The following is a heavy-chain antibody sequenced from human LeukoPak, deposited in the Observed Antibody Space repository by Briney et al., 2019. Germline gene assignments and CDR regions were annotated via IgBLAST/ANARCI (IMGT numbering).Heavy chain of an antibody. D-gene: IGHD5-18*01. CDR2: ISSSSSTV. V-gene: IGHV3-48*01. J-gene: IGHJ4*02. CDR1: GFTFSSYS. Sequence: GGSLRLSCAASGFTFSSYSMNWVRQAPGKGLEWVSYISSSSSTVYYADSVKGRFTISRDNAKKSLYLQMNSLRAEDTAVYYCARVPWGYSYGTGNPFDYWGQGTLVTVSS. CDR3: ARVPWGYSYGTGNPFDY.